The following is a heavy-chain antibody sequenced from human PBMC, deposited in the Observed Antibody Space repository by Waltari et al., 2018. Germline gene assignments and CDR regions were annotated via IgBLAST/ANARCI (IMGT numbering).Heavy chain of an antibody. CDR2: INPNSGGT. CDR1: GYTFTGYY. Sequence: QVQLVQSGAEVKKPGASVKVSCKASGYTFTGYYMHWVRQAPGKGLEWMGRINPNSGGTNYAQKFQGRVTMTRDTSISTAYMELSRLRSDDTAVYYCARVYSSSWYRYYYYYMDVWGKGTTVTVSS. D-gene: IGHD6-13*01. J-gene: IGHJ6*03. V-gene: IGHV1-2*06. CDR3: ARVYSSSWYRYYYYYMDV.